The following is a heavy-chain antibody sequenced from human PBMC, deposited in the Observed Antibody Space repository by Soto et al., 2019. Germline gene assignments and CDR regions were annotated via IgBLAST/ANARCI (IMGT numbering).Heavy chain of an antibody. CDR1: GGPLSSGSYF. Sequence: SETLSLTCTVSGGPLSSGSYFWSWIRQTPGRGLEWIAYIYYSGSTNYNPSLKSRVTISVDTSKNQFSLKLSSVSAADTAVYYCARGRDYNILTAYYPKPLSFDSWGHGTLVTVSS. CDR2: IYYSGST. V-gene: IGHV4-61*01. CDR3: ARGRDYNILTAYYPKPLSFDS. D-gene: IGHD3-9*01. J-gene: IGHJ4*01.